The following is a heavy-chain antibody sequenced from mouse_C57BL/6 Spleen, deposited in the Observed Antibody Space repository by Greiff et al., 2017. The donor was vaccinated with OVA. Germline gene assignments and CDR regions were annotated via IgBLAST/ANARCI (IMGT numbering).Heavy chain of an antibody. Sequence: QVQLKQSGPELVKPGASVKISCKASGYSFTSYYIHWVKQRPGQGLEWIGWIYPGSGNTKYNEKFKGKATLTADKSSSTAYMQLSSLTSEDSAVYYCARRGYDWYYEVWGTGTTVTVSS. CDR3: ARRGYDWYYEV. J-gene: IGHJ1*03. CDR2: IYPGSGNT. CDR1: GYSFTSYY. D-gene: IGHD2-10*02. V-gene: IGHV1-66*01.